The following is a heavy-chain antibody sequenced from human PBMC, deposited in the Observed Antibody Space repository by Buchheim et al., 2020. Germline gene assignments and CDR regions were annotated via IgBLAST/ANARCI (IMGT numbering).Heavy chain of an antibody. CDR3: ASPPGDDGDPYYYYYGMDV. V-gene: IGHV3-30*14. CDR1: GFTFSSYA. D-gene: IGHD4-17*01. Sequence: QVQLVESGGGVVQPGRSLRLSCAASGFTFSSYAMHWVRQAPGKGLEWVAVISYDGSNKYYAESVKGRFTISRDNSKNTLYLQMNSLRAEDTAVYYCASPPGDDGDPYYYYYGMDVWGQGTT. CDR2: ISYDGSNK. J-gene: IGHJ6*02.